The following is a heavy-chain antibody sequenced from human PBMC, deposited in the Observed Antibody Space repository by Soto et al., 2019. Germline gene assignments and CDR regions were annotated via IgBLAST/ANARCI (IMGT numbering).Heavy chain of an antibody. CDR3: ARGAVATTFDY. V-gene: IGHV3-21*01. J-gene: IGHJ4*02. D-gene: IGHD5-12*01. CDR2: ISSNSAYI. Sequence: GGSLRLSCAASGFTFRSFTMNWVRQAPGKGLEWVSTISSNSAYIYYTDALRGRFTISRDNAKNSLHLQMNSLRTEDTAVYYCARGAVATTFDYWGQGTRVTVSS. CDR1: GFTFRSFT.